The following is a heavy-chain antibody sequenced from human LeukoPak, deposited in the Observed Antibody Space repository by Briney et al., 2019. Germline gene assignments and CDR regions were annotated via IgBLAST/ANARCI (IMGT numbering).Heavy chain of an antibody. V-gene: IGHV1-46*01. D-gene: IGHD4-17*01. CDR1: GYTFTSYY. Sequence: GASVKVSCKASGYTFTSYYMRWVRQAPGQGLEWMGIVNPSGGSTSYPQKFQGRVTITRDTSTSTVYMELSSLRSEDTAVYYCAFTVSKENWFDPWGQGTLVTVSS. CDR2: VNPSGGST. CDR3: AFTVSKENWFDP. J-gene: IGHJ5*02.